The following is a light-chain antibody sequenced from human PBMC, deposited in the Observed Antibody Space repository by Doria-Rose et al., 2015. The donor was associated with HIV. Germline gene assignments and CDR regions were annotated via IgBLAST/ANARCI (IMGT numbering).Light chain of an antibody. CDR2: GNT. Sequence: QSVVTQPPSVSGAPGQRVAISCTGSSPNIGAGFDVNWYQQFPGTAPKLLIHGNTNRPSGVPDRFSGFKSGTSASLAISGLRAGDEADYYCQSYDSRLSVYVFGTGTKVTVL. J-gene: IGLJ1*01. CDR1: SPNIGAGFD. CDR3: QSYDSRLSVYV. V-gene: IGLV1-40*01.